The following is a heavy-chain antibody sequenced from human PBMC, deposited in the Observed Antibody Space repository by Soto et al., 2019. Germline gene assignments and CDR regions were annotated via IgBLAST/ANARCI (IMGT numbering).Heavy chain of an antibody. CDR2: ISYDGSNK. J-gene: IGHJ4*02. V-gene: IGHV3-30*18. CDR1: GFTFSSYG. Sequence: HPGGSLRLSCAASGFTFSSYGMHWVRQAPGKGLEWVAVISYDGSNKYYADSVKGRFTISRDNSKNTLYLQMNGLRAEDTAVYYCAKSTLLIGDLWSWDYFDYWGQGTLVTVSS. D-gene: IGHD7-27*01. CDR3: AKSTLLIGDLWSWDYFDY.